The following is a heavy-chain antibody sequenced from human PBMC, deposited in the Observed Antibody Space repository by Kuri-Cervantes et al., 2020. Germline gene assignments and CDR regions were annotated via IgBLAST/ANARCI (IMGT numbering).Heavy chain of an antibody. J-gene: IGHJ4*02. CDR1: GFMFGDYA. Sequence: GGSLRLSCAASGFMFGDYAMHWVRQAPGKGLEWVSYISSSGSTIYYADSVKGRFTISRDNSKNTLYLQMNSLRAEDTAVYYCARGHRGTIVSLFDYWGQGTLVTVSS. V-gene: IGHV3-48*01. CDR2: ISSSGSTI. CDR3: ARGHRGTIVSLFDY. D-gene: IGHD3-9*01.